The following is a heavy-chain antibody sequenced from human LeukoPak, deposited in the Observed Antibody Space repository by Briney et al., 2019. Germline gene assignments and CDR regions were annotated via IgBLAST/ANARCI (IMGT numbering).Heavy chain of an antibody. Sequence: SETLSLTCTVSGASIINYYWSWIRQPPGKGLEWIGYISHTGITNYNPSLESRVIISADTSRNQFSLKLTSMTAADTAVYYCARFRSAADHPDSWGQGTLVTVSS. CDR3: ARFRSAADHPDS. J-gene: IGHJ4*02. CDR2: ISHTGIT. D-gene: IGHD1-14*01. CDR1: GASIINYY. V-gene: IGHV4-59*01.